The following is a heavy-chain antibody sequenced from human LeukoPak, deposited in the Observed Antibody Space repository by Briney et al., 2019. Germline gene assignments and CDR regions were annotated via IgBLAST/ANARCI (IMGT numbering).Heavy chain of an antibody. Sequence: GGSLRLSCAASGFTFSSYAMSWVRQAPGKGLEWVSFISGSGDSTYYADSVKGRFTISRDNSKNTLYLQMNSLGAEDTAVYFCAKAELILNYYRYFGMDVWGQGTTVTVSS. CDR2: ISGSGDST. J-gene: IGHJ6*02. D-gene: IGHD1-26*01. CDR1: GFTFSSYA. V-gene: IGHV3-23*01. CDR3: AKAELILNYYRYFGMDV.